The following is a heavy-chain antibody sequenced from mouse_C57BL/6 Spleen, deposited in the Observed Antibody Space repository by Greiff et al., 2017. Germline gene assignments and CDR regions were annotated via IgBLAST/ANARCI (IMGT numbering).Heavy chain of an antibody. CDR3: ASKGGSSAFDY. V-gene: IGHV1-82*01. D-gene: IGHD1-1*01. Sequence: QVQLQQSGPELVKPGASVKISCTASGYAFSSSWMNWVKQRPGKGLEWIGRIYPGDGDTNYNGKFKGKATLTADKSSSTAYMQRSSLTSEDSAVYFCASKGGSSAFDYWGQGTTLTVSS. J-gene: IGHJ2*01. CDR2: IYPGDGDT. CDR1: GYAFSSSW.